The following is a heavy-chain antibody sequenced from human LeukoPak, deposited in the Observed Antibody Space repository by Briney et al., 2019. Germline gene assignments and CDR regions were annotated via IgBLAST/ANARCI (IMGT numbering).Heavy chain of an antibody. CDR1: GYSFTNYW. CDR3: ARHLRLWQNWFDP. D-gene: IGHD5-18*01. Sequence: GESLKISCQGSGYSFTNYWIAWVRQMPGKGLEWMGIIYPGDSDTRYSPSFQGQVTISADKSISTAYLQWSSLKASDTAMYYCARHLRLWQNWFDPWGQGTLVTVSS. V-gene: IGHV5-51*01. J-gene: IGHJ5*02. CDR2: IYPGDSDT.